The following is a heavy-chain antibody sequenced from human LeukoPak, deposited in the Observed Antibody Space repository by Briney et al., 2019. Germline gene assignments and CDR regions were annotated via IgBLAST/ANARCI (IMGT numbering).Heavy chain of an antibody. CDR1: GGSISSYY. D-gene: IGHD3-22*01. Sequence: SETLSLTCTVSGGSISSYYWRWIRQPPGKGLEWIGYIYYSGSTNYNPSLKSRVTISVDTSKNQFSLKLSSVTAADTAVYYCARGRYYYDSSGYHSNWFDPWGQGTLVTVSS. CDR3: ARGRYYYDSSGYHSNWFDP. J-gene: IGHJ5*02. V-gene: IGHV4-59*01. CDR2: IYYSGST.